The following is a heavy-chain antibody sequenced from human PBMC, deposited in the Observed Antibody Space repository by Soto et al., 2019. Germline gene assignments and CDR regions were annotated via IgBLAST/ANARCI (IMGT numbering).Heavy chain of an antibody. Sequence: SETLFLTCTVSGGSISSYYWRWLRKPPGKGLGWLGYIYYSGSTIYNPSLKSRVTISVDTSKNQFSLKLSSVTAADTAVYYCARRGYDFWSGYYTGGNSYYYYYMDVWGKGTTVTVSS. V-gene: IGHV4-59*08. CDR3: ARRGYDFWSGYYTGGNSYYYYYMDV. CDR1: GGSISSYY. D-gene: IGHD3-3*01. CDR2: IYYSGST. J-gene: IGHJ6*03.